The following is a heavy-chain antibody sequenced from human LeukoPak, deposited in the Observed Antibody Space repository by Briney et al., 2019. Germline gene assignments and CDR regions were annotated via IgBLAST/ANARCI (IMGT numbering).Heavy chain of an antibody. Sequence: GGSLRLSCAASGYTFSCCSMNWVRQAPGKGLEWLSSINNSGDDKYRADSVQGRFTISRDNAKNSLYLQMNSLRAEDTAVYYCARELDRIQDLDSWGQGTQVTVSS. CDR3: ARELDRIQDLDS. CDR1: GYTFSCCS. D-gene: IGHD1-1*01. V-gene: IGHV3-21*01. CDR2: INNSGDDK. J-gene: IGHJ4*02.